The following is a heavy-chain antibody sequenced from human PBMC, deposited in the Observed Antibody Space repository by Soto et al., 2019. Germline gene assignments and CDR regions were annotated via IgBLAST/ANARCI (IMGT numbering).Heavy chain of an antibody. CDR2: IKQDGSEK. D-gene: IGHD3-22*01. CDR1: GFTFSSYW. CDR3: ARVTDYYESSGCFDY. Sequence: EVQLVESGGGLVQPGGSLRLSCAASGFTFSSYWMSWVRQAPGKGLEWVANIKQDGSEKYYVDSVKGRFTISRDNAKNSLNLQMNSLRAEDTAVYYCARVTDYYESSGCFDYWGQGTLVTVSS. J-gene: IGHJ4*02. V-gene: IGHV3-7*01.